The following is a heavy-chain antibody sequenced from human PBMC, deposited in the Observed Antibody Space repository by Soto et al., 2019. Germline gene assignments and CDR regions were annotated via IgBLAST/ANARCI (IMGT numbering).Heavy chain of an antibody. CDR1: GGTFSSYS. CDR2: IIPIFGTA. J-gene: IGHJ6*02. D-gene: IGHD3-22*01. V-gene: IGHV1-69*13. Sequence: SVKVSCKASGGTFSSYSISWVLQAPGQGLEWMGGIIPIFGTANYAQKFQGRVTITADESTSTAYMELSSLRSEDTAVYYCARDFYYYDSSGYPTYYYYGMDVWGQGTTVTVSS. CDR3: ARDFYYYDSSGYPTYYYYGMDV.